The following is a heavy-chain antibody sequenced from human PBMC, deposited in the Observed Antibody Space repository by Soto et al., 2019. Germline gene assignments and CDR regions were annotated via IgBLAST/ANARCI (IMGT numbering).Heavy chain of an antibody. CDR3: ARVPASLDP. CDR1: GYSFTSYD. J-gene: IGHJ5*02. CDR2: LNTNSGRT. V-gene: IGHV1-8*01. Sequence: QEQLVQSGAVVKEPGASVTVSCKASGYSFTSYDINWVRQAAGQGLEWMGWLNTNSGRTGYAQKFQGGVTMTMDTSSSTAYMELNSLRSDDTAVYYCARVPASLDPWGQGTLVTVSS.